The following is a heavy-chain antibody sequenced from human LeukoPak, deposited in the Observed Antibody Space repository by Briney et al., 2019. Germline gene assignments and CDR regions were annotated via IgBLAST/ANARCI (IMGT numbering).Heavy chain of an antibody. CDR2: IYYTGTT. V-gene: IGHV4-59*12. D-gene: IGHD6-19*01. Sequence: SETLSLTCTVSRGSISTYYWNWIRQPPGKGLEWIGYIYYTGTTDYNPSLKSRVTMSVDTSKNQFSLKLSSVTAADTAVYYCASGEQWLPFDYWGQGTLVTVSS. CDR1: RGSISTYY. CDR3: ASGEQWLPFDY. J-gene: IGHJ4*02.